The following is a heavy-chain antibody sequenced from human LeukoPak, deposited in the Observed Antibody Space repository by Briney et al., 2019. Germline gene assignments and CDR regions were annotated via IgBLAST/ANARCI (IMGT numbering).Heavy chain of an antibody. CDR1: GDSINKYF. CDR3: ARGGPEDRTWRYYIDF. J-gene: IGHJ4*02. V-gene: IGHV4-59*01. Sequence: SETLSLICTVSGDSINKYFWSWLRQSPGKGPEWLGYISHNGNTNYYPSLKSRVTISLDKSNNQLSLRLSSVTAADTAVYYCARGGPEDRTWRYYIDFWGQGILVTVSS. CDR2: ISHNGNT.